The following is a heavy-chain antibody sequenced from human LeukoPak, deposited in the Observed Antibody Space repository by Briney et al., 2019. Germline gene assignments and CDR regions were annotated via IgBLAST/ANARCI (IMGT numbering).Heavy chain of an antibody. CDR1: GFTFSTFA. CDR2: ISGSGRDT. CDR3: AKIRAVDSSGYYKYYFDY. J-gene: IGHJ4*02. Sequence: GGSLRLSCVASGFTFSTFAMIWVRQAPGKGREWVSAISGSGRDTCYADSVKGRFTFSRDNTKNTLYLQMNSLRVEDTAVYYCAKIRAVDSSGYYKYYFDYWGQGTLVTFSS. V-gene: IGHV3-23*01. D-gene: IGHD3-22*01.